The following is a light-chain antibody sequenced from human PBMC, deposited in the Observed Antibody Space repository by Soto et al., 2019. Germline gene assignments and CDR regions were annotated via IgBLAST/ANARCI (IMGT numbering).Light chain of an antibody. J-gene: IGKJ4*01. CDR1: QGVSNY. V-gene: IGKV1-27*01. Sequence: QMTQSPSSLSASVGDRVTITCRASQGVSNYLAWYQQRPGRVPKLLIYAASTLHSGVPSRFSGAGSGTEFTLTISSLQPEDVGTYYCQKYYTAPLSFGGGTKVEIK. CDR3: QKYYTAPLS. CDR2: AAS.